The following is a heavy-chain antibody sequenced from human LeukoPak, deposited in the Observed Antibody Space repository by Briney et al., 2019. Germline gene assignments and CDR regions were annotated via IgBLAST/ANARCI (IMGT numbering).Heavy chain of an antibody. Sequence: PSETLSLTCTVSGGSISSSSYYWGWIRQPPGKGLEWIGSIYYSGSTYYNPSLKSRVTISVDTSKNQFSLKLSSVTAADTAVYYCARDRDYGGNSEGFDYWGQGTLVTVSS. V-gene: IGHV4-39*07. D-gene: IGHD4-23*01. CDR3: ARDRDYGGNSEGFDY. CDR1: GGSISSSSYY. J-gene: IGHJ4*02. CDR2: IYYSGST.